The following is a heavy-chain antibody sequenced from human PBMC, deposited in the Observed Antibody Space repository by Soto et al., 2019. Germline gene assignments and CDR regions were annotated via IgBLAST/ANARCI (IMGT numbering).Heavy chain of an antibody. CDR3: ARGEDYYDSSGSTWFDP. J-gene: IGHJ5*02. CDR1: GYIFTDYY. D-gene: IGHD3-22*01. Sequence: SSVKVSCKASGYIFTDYYMHWVRQAPGQGLEWMGRIIPILGIANYAQKFQGRVTITADKSTSTAYMELSSLRSEDTAVYYCARGEDYYDSSGSTWFDPWGQGTLVTVSS. CDR2: IIPILGIA. V-gene: IGHV1-69*04.